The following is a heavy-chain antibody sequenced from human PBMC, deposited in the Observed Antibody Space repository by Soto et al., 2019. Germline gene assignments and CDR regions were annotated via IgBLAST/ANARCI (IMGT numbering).Heavy chain of an antibody. V-gene: IGHV3-30*18. CDR1: GFTFNNYG. CDR2: ISYNGFNT. D-gene: IGHD3-3*01. CDR3: AKRKTIFGVADRASIDY. Sequence: QVQLVESGGGVVQPGRSLRLSCSASGFTFNNYGMHWVRQAPDKGPEWVAMISYNGFNTNYANSVKGRFTISRDNSKNTLYLQRNNLRAEDTAMYYCAKRKTIFGVADRASIDYWGQGTLVTVSS. J-gene: IGHJ4*02.